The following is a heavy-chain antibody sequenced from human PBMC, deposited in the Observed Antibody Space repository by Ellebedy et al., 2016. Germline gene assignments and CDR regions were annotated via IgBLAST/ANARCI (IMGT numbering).Heavy chain of an antibody. V-gene: IGHV3-30*18. CDR3: AKDLLDYYDSRPS. J-gene: IGHJ4*02. Sequence: GESLKISXAASGFTFSSYGMHWARQAPGKGLEWVAVISYDGSNKYYADSVKGRFTISRDNSKNTLYLQMNSLRAEDTAVYYCAKDLLDYYDSRPSWGQGTLVTVSS. CDR1: GFTFSSYG. CDR2: ISYDGSNK. D-gene: IGHD3-22*01.